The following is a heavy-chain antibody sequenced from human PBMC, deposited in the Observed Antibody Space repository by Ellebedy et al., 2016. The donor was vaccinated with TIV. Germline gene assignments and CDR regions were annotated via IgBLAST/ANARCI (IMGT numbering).Heavy chain of an antibody. D-gene: IGHD3-16*01. CDR3: ARHPTLGYGMDV. Sequence: GGSLRLSCAASGFTFSSYDMHWVRQATGKGLEWVSAIGTAGDTYYPGSVKGRFTISRENAKNSLYLQMNSLGAGDTAVYYCARHPTLGYGMDVWGQGTTVTVSS. J-gene: IGHJ6*02. CDR2: IGTAGDT. V-gene: IGHV3-13*01. CDR1: GFTFSSYD.